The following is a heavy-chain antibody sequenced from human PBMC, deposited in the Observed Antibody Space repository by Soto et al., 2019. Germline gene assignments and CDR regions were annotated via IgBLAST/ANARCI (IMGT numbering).Heavy chain of an antibody. D-gene: IGHD2-15*01. CDR2: INWNSGSI. CDR3: AKDGRVNCYCPHLRH. CDR1: GFTFDDYA. Sequence: EVQLVESGGGLVQPGRSLRLSCAASGFTFDDYAMHWVRQVPGKGLEWVSGINWNSGSIGYGDSVKGRFAISRDNAKNALQLQLNAPSAEDTACDYGAKDGRVNCYCPHLRHWGQGTLVTVS. J-gene: IGHJ1*01. V-gene: IGHV3-9*01.